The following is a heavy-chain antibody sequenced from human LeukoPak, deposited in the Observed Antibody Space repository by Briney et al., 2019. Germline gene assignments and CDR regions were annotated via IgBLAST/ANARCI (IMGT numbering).Heavy chain of an antibody. CDR2: INPDGSTS. V-gene: IGHV3-74*01. D-gene: IGHD2/OR15-2a*01. J-gene: IGHJ6*02. Sequence: GGSLRLSCAASGFSFSTYWMHWVRQAPGKGLVWVARINPDGSTSSYADSVKGRLTISRDNAKNTLYLQMSSLKADDTAVYYCASYLTSIPSGMDVWGQGTTVTVSS. CDR3: ASYLTSIPSGMDV. CDR1: GFSFSTYW.